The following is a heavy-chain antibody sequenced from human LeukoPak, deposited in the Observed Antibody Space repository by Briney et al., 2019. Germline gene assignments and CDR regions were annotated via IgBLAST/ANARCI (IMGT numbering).Heavy chain of an antibody. CDR1: GGTFSSYA. Sequence: ASVKVSCKASGGTFSSYAISWVRQAPGQGLEWMGGIIPIFGTANYAQKFQGRVTITADESTSTAYMELSSLRSEDTAVYYCAREVAGYYRYFDYWGQGTLVTVSS. CDR3: AREVAGYYRYFDY. J-gene: IGHJ4*02. V-gene: IGHV1-69*13. CDR2: IIPIFGTA. D-gene: IGHD3-22*01.